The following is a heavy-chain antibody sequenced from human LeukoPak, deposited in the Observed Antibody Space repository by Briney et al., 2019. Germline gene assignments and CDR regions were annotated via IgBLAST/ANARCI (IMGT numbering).Heavy chain of an antibody. D-gene: IGHD4/OR15-4a*01. CDR3: ARRAGAYSHPYDY. CDR2: IYSGTI. CDR1: GFTVSSNS. J-gene: IGHJ4*02. Sequence: PGGSLSLSCTVSGFTVSSNSMSWVRQAPGKRLEWVSFIYSGTIHYSDSVKGRFTISRDNSKNTLYLQMNSLRAEDTAVYYCARRAGAYSHPYDYWGQGTLVTVSS. V-gene: IGHV3-53*01.